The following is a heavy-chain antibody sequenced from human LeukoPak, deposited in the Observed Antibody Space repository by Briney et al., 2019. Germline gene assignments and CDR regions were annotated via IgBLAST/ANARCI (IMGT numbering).Heavy chain of an antibody. CDR2: ISSNGGST. CDR3: VGHALSSYAFDI. J-gene: IGHJ3*02. Sequence: GSLLLSCSASGFTFSSYAMHWGRQAPGKGLEYVSAISSNGGSTYYADSVKGRFTISRDNSNNTLYLQMSSLRAEDTAVYYCVGHALSSYAFDIWGQGTMVTVSS. V-gene: IGHV3-64D*06. D-gene: IGHD2-2*01. CDR1: GFTFSSYA.